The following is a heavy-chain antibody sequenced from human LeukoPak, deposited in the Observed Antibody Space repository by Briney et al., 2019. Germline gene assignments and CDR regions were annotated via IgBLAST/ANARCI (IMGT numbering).Heavy chain of an antibody. Sequence: PSETLSLTCTVSGGSITSDYWSWIRQPPGKGLEWIGYISYSGSTNYNPSLKSRVTISVDTSKNQFSLKLSSVTAADTAVYYCARLGPAAGTSFDYWGQGTLVTVSS. CDR2: ISYSGST. J-gene: IGHJ4*02. CDR1: GGSITSDY. V-gene: IGHV4-59*08. D-gene: IGHD6-13*01. CDR3: ARLGPAAGTSFDY.